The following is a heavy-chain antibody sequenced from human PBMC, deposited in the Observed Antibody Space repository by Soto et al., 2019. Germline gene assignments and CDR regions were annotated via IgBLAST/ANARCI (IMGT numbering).Heavy chain of an antibody. CDR2: IYYSGSA. D-gene: IGHD4-17*01. Sequence: QVQLQESGPGLVRPSEILSLTCTVSGGSISSYYWSWIRQPPGKGLEWIGYIYYSGSANYNPSLKCRVTLSVDTSKNQFSLKLSSATAADTAVYYCARNYGGNVDYWGQGTLVTVSS. J-gene: IGHJ4*02. V-gene: IGHV4-59*08. CDR1: GGSISSYY. CDR3: ARNYGGNVDY.